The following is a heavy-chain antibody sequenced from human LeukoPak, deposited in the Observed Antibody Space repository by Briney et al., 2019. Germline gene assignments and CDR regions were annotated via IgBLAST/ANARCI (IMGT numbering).Heavy chain of an antibody. V-gene: IGHV3-48*01. CDR1: GFTSSSYS. CDR3: ARDAPYFQH. Sequence: PGGSLRLSCAASGFTSSSYSMNWVRQAPGKGLEWVSYISSSSSTIYYADSVKGRFTISRDNAKNSLYLQMNSLRAEDTAVYYCARDAPYFQHWGQGTLVTVSS. CDR2: ISSSSSTI. J-gene: IGHJ1*01.